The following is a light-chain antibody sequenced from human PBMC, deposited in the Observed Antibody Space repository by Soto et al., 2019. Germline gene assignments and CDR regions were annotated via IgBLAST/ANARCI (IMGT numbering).Light chain of an antibody. CDR3: QQYNSYSST. Sequence: DIQMTQSPSTLSASVGDRVTITCRASQSLGNWLAWYQQKPGKAPNLLIYEASSLESGVPSRFSGSGSGTAFTLTISSLQPDDFAPYYCQQYNSYSSTFGQGTKVDIK. V-gene: IGKV1-5*01. J-gene: IGKJ1*01. CDR1: QSLGNW. CDR2: EAS.